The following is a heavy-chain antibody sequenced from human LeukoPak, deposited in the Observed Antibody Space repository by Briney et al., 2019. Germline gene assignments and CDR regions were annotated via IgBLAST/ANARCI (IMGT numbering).Heavy chain of an antibody. CDR2: INPHSGKT. CDR1: GYPFSNYD. V-gene: IGHV1-8*01. J-gene: IGHJ4*02. CDR3: ARDQEGLPDY. Sequence: GASVKVSCKTSGYPFSNYDINWVRQAAGQGLEWMGWINPHSGKTGYAQKFQGRVTMTTDTSTSTAYMELRSLRSDDTAVYYCARDQEGLPDYWGQGTLVTVSS.